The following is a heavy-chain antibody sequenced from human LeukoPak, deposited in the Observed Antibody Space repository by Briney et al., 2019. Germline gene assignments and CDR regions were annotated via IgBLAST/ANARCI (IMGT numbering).Heavy chain of an antibody. V-gene: IGHV4-34*01. CDR2: INHSGST. Sequence: SETLSLTCAVYGGSFSGYYWSWIRQPPGKGLEWNGEINHSGSTNYNPSLKSRVTISVDTSKNQFSLKLSSVTAADTAVYYCARGPLLDNPSYYYYGMDVWGQGTTVTVSS. CDR3: ARGPLLDNPSYYYYGMDV. J-gene: IGHJ6*02. D-gene: IGHD1-1*01. CDR1: GGSFSGYY.